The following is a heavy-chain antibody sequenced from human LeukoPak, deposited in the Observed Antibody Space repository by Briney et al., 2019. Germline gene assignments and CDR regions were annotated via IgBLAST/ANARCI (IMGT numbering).Heavy chain of an antibody. CDR2: ISYSGST. D-gene: IGHD1-1*01. CDR1: GGSISSYY. V-gene: IGHV4-59*01. Sequence: SETLSLTCTVSGGSISSYYWSWIRQPPGKGLEWIGYISYSGSTNFNPSLKSRVTISVDTSKNQFSLKLSSVTAADTAVYYCAREVTAGTNLDWCDPWGEGTLVTVSS. J-gene: IGHJ5*02. CDR3: AREVTAGTNLDWCDP.